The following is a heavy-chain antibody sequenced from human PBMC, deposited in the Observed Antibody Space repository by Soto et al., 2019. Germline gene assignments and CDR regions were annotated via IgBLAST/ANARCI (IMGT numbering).Heavy chain of an antibody. Sequence: QVQLVESGGGVVQPGTSLRLSCAASGFTFSSYGMHWVRQAPDKGLEWVAVIWYDGSNKYYADSVKGRFTISRDNSKNTLNLQMNSLRADDTAVYYCARDIGTTVIRNCFDPWGQGTLVTVSS. D-gene: IGHD4-4*01. CDR1: GFTFSSYG. CDR3: ARDIGTTVIRNCFDP. V-gene: IGHV3-33*01. J-gene: IGHJ5*02. CDR2: IWYDGSNK.